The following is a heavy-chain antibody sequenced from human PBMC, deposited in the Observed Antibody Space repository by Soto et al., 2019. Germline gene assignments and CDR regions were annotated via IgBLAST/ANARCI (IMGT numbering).Heavy chain of an antibody. D-gene: IGHD2-21*01. V-gene: IGHV3-66*01. Sequence: GGSLRLSCAASGFTVSSNYMSWVRQAPGKGLEWVSVIYSGGSTYYADSVKGRFTISRDNSKNTLYLQMNSLRAEDTAVYYCAREYCGGDCYPPHDAFDIWGQGTMVTVSS. CDR3: AREYCGGDCYPPHDAFDI. J-gene: IGHJ3*02. CDR2: IYSGGST. CDR1: GFTVSSNY.